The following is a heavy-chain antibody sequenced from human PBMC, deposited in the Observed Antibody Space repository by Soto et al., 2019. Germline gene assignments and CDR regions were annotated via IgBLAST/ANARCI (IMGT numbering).Heavy chain of an antibody. Sequence: EVQLLESGGGLVQPGGSLRLSCAASGFTFSSYAMSWVRQAPGKGLEWVSAISGSGGSTYYADSVKGRFTISRDNYKNTLYLQMNGLRSEDTAVYYCAKDRSVVVVAATFWFAPWGQGTLVTVSS. CDR1: GFTFSSYA. CDR2: ISGSGGST. CDR3: AKDRSVVVVAATFWFAP. V-gene: IGHV3-23*01. J-gene: IGHJ5*02. D-gene: IGHD2-15*01.